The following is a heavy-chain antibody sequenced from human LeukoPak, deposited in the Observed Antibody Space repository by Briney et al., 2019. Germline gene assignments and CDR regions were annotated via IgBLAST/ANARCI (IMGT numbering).Heavy chain of an antibody. CDR3: ARERDLLYYYYMDV. CDR2: IYFSGGT. Sequence: SETLPLTCTVSGDSISSSNCYWGWIRQPPGKGLEWIGSIYFSGGTYYNASLKSRVTISVDTSKNQFSLKLSSVTAADTAVYYCARERDLLYYYYMDVWGKGTTVTVSS. J-gene: IGHJ6*03. D-gene: IGHD1-26*01. CDR1: GDSISSSNCY. V-gene: IGHV4-39*02.